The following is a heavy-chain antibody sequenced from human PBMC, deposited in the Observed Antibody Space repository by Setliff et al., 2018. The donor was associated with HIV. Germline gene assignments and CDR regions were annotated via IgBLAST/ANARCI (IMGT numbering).Heavy chain of an antibody. Sequence: ASVKVSCKVSGYTLTELSMHWVRQAPGKGLEWMGWMNPNSGATGYAQKFKDRFIMTRDTSISTAYMELSSLTSEDTAVYYCASGKGVRGVIIRGGLDVWGKGTTVTVSS. CDR3: ASGKGVRGVIIRGGLDV. CDR1: GYTLTELS. V-gene: IGHV1-8*01. CDR2: MNPNSGAT. J-gene: IGHJ6*04. D-gene: IGHD3-10*01.